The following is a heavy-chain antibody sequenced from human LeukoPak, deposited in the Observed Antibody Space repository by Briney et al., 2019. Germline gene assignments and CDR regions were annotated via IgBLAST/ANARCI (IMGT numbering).Heavy chain of an antibody. J-gene: IGHJ4*02. CDR2: ISSSGSTI. D-gene: IGHD3-16*02. Sequence: GGSLRLSCAASGFTFSDYYMSWIRQAPGKGLEWVSYISSSGSTIYYADSVKGRFTISRDNAKNSLYLQMNSLRAEDTAVYYCARDLPPANTYDYVWGSYRPGGRALGYWGQGTLVTVSS. CDR1: GFTFSDYY. V-gene: IGHV3-11*04. CDR3: ARDLPPANTYDYVWGSYRPGGRALGY.